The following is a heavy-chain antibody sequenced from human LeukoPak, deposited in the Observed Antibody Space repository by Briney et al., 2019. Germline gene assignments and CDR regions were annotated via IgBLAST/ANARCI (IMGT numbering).Heavy chain of an antibody. CDR2: IYNSGST. CDR1: GGSISSYY. V-gene: IGHV4-59*01. D-gene: IGHD6-6*01. J-gene: IGHJ6*03. CDR3: ARDYSSSNYYYYYMDV. Sequence: SETLSPTCTVSGGSISSYYWSWIRQPPGKGLEWIGYIYNSGSTNYNPSLESRVTISVDTSKNQVSLKLSSVTAADTAVYYCARDYSSSNYYYYYMDVWGKGTTVTVSS.